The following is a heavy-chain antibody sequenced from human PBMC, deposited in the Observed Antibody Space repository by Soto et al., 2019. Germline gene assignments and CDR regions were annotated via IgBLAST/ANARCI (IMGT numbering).Heavy chain of an antibody. Sequence: GGSLRLSCAASGFTVSSNCMSWVRQAPGKGLEWVSVIYSGGSTYYADSVKGRFTISRDNSKNTLYLQMNSLRAEDTAVYYCARDKNGVFDYWGQGTLVTVSS. V-gene: IGHV3-53*01. J-gene: IGHJ4*02. CDR2: IYSGGST. CDR1: GFTVSSNC. D-gene: IGHD4-17*01. CDR3: ARDKNGVFDY.